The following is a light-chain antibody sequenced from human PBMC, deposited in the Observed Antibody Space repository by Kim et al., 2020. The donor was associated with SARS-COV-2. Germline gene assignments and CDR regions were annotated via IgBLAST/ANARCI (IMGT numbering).Light chain of an antibody. Sequence: SYELTQPLSVSVALGQTARITCGGNNIGSKNVHWYQQKPGQAPVLVIYRDSNRPSGLPERFSGSNSGNTATLTISRAQAGDEADYFCQVWDSSTAWVFGG. CDR2: RDS. CDR1: NIGSKN. CDR3: QVWDSSTAWV. J-gene: IGLJ3*02. V-gene: IGLV3-9*01.